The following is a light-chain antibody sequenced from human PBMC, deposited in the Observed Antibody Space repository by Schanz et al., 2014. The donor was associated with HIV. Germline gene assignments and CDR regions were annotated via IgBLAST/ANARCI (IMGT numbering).Light chain of an antibody. V-gene: IGKV3-20*01. Sequence: EIVLTQSPGTLSLSPGERATLSCRASQSVSSSYLAWYQQKPGQAPRLLIYDASTRATGIPDRFSGSGSGTEFTLTISRVEPEDFAVYYCQHYAAEPRTFGQGTKVEIK. CDR3: QHYAAEPRT. CDR1: QSVSSSY. CDR2: DAS. J-gene: IGKJ1*01.